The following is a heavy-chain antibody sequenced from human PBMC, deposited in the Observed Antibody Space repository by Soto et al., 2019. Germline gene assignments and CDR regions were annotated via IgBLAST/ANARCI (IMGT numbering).Heavy chain of an antibody. CDR2: ITSTGDST. J-gene: IGHJ4*02. D-gene: IGHD2-15*01. CDR3: AKGSLKYCSSGRCYPLDS. Sequence: GSLLLACSASGFAFSSYAMTWVRQAPGKGLECVSIITSTGDSTVYAGSVKGRFTMSRDNSKSTLYLQMDRLRVEDTAEYYCAKGSLKYCSSGRCYPLDSWGQGALVTVYS. CDR1: GFAFSSYA. V-gene: IGHV3-23*01.